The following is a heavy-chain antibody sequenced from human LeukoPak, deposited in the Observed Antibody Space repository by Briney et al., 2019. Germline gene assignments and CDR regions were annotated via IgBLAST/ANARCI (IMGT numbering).Heavy chain of an antibody. Sequence: PSETLSLTCAVSGGSISSSNWWSWIRQHPGKGLEWIGYIYYSGSTYYNPSLKSRVTISVDTSKNQFSLKLSSVTAADTAVYYCAIGGAQRSEDWFDPWGQGTLVTVSS. V-gene: IGHV4-31*11. D-gene: IGHD1-26*01. CDR2: IYYSGST. CDR1: GGSISSSNW. J-gene: IGHJ5*02. CDR3: AIGGAQRSEDWFDP.